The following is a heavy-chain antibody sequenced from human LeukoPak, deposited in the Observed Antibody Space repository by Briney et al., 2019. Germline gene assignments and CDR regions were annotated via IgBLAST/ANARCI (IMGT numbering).Heavy chain of an antibody. CDR2: ISYTGDRT. CDR1: GFTFSNYA. CDR3: AKDLKLYSKSYRNWFDP. J-gene: IGHJ5*02. Sequence: GGSLRLSCAASGFTFSNYAMSWVRQAPGKGLECVSVISYTGDRTYYADSVKGRFTISRDNAKNTPYLQMNSLGAEDTAVYYCAKDLKLYSKSYRNWFDPWGQGALVTVSS. V-gene: IGHV3-23*01. D-gene: IGHD3-16*02.